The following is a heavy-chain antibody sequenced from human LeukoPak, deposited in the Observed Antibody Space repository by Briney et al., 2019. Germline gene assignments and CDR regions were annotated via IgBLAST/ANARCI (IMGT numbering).Heavy chain of an antibody. J-gene: IGHJ4*02. CDR2: INHSGST. D-gene: IGHD3-3*02. CDR1: GGSFSGYY. V-gene: IGHV4-34*01. CDR3: ARSELNDHFKY. Sequence: SETLSLTCAVYGGSFSGYYWSWIRQPPGKGLEWIGEINHSGSTNYNPSLKSRVTISVDTSKNQLSLKLTSVTAADTAVYFCARSELNDHFKYWGQGILVTVST.